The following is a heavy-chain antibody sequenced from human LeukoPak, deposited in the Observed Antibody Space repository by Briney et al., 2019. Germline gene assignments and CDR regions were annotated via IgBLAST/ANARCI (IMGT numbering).Heavy chain of an antibody. CDR3: ARGIAVAGTRLDY. D-gene: IGHD6-19*01. J-gene: IGHJ4*02. V-gene: IGHV4-61*01. Sequence: PSETLSLTCTVSGGSVSSGIYYWSWIRQPPGKGLEWIGYIYDSGSTNYNPSLKSRVTISVDTSKSQFSLKLSSVTAADTAVYYCARGIAVAGTRLDYWGQGTLVTVSP. CDR2: IYDSGST. CDR1: GGSVSSGIYY.